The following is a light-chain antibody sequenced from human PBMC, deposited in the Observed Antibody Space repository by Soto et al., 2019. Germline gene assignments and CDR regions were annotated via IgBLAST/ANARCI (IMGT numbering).Light chain of an antibody. J-gene: IGKJ4*01. CDR1: QSVRSNS. V-gene: IGKV3-20*01. CDR2: GAS. Sequence: PGESATLSCTASQSVRSNSLAWYQQKPGQAPRLLMFGASGRATGTPPRFSGRGSGTDFTLTISRLEPEDFAVYYCQHYCTSPLTFGGGTKVDI. CDR3: QHYCTSPLT.